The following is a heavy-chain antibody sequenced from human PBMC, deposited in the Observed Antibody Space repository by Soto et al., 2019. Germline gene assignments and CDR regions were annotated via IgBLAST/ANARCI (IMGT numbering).Heavy chain of an antibody. Sequence: GASVKVSCKASGYTFTNYVIHWVRQAPGQGLEWMGWNSPLKGNTKYAQKVQGRVSVTTDTSTNTVYMELSGLRYDDTALYYCARSGEHPFDFWGQGTLVTVSS. D-gene: IGHD6-25*01. CDR1: GYTFTNYV. CDR3: ARSGEHPFDF. CDR2: NSPLKGNT. J-gene: IGHJ4*02. V-gene: IGHV1-18*01.